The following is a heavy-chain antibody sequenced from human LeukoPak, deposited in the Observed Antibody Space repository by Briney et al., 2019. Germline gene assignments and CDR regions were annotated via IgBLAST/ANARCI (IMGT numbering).Heavy chain of an antibody. J-gene: IGHJ5*02. CDR1: GYTFTSYD. Sequence: ASVKVSCKASGYTFTSYDINWVRQATGQGLEWMGWMNPNSGNTGYAQKSQGRVTMTRNTSISTAYMELSSLRSEDTAVYYCARGWVNCSGGSCYSSWFDPWGQGTLVTVSS. D-gene: IGHD2-15*01. V-gene: IGHV1-8*01. CDR2: MNPNSGNT. CDR3: ARGWVNCSGGSCYSSWFDP.